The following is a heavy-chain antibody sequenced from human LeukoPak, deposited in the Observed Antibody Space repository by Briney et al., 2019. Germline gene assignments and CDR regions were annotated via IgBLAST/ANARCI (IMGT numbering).Heavy chain of an antibody. CDR3: ARHLELCGGGSCSVPDY. D-gene: IGHD2-15*01. V-gene: IGHV5-51*01. Sequence: GESLKISCKGFGYRFTNYWIGWVRQMPGKGLEWMGIIYPGDSETRYSPSFQGQVTISADKSITTAYLQWSSLKASDTAMYYCARHLELCGGGSCSVPDYWGQGTLVTVSS. CDR1: GYRFTNYW. CDR2: IYPGDSET. J-gene: IGHJ4*02.